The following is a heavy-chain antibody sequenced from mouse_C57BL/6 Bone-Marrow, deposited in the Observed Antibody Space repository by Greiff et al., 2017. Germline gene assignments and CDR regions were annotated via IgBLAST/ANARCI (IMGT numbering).Heavy chain of an antibody. J-gene: IGHJ1*03. CDR1: GFTFSSYA. V-gene: IGHV5-4*01. Sequence: EVQVVESGGGLVMPGGSLKLSCAASGFTFSSYAMSWVRQTPEKRLEWVATISDGGSYTYYPDNVQGRFTISRDNAKNTLYLQMSHLKSEDTAMXYGARGLWLLGYWYFDVWGTGTTVTVSS. CDR2: ISDGGSYT. D-gene: IGHD2-2*01. CDR3: ARGLWLLGYWYFDV.